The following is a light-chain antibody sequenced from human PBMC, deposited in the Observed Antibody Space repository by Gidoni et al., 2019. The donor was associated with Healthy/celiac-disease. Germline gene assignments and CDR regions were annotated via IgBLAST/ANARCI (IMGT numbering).Light chain of an antibody. CDR2: GAS. V-gene: IGKV3-15*01. J-gene: IGKJ1*01. CDR1: QSVSSI. Sequence: EMGLTHSQATMSVSPGEGATLSCRASQSVSSILAWYQQKPGQAPRLLTYGASTRPTGIPARFSGSGSGTEFTLTISSLQSEDFAVYYCQQYKNWPPWTFGQGTKVEIK. CDR3: QQYKNWPPWT.